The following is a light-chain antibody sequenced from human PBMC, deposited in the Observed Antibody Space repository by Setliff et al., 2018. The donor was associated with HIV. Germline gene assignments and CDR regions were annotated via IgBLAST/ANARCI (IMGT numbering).Light chain of an antibody. CDR2: DDN. J-gene: IGLJ1*01. CDR3: QAWDSSSDHHV. CDR1: KIGSKS. Sequence: SYELTQPPSVSVAPGKTARITRGGNKIGSKSVHWYQQKPGQAPVLVVYDDNDRPSGIPERFSGSNSGNTATLTISRVEAGDEADYYCQAWDSSSDHHVFGTGTKVTVL. V-gene: IGLV3-21*03.